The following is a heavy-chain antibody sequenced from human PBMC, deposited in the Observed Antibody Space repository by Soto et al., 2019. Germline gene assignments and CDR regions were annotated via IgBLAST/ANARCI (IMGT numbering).Heavy chain of an antibody. J-gene: IGHJ4*02. Sequence: GGSLRLSCAASGCTFSSYWMSWVRQAPGKGLEWVANIRQDGSEKYYVDSVKGRFTISRDNAKNSLYLQMNSLRADDTAVYYYAREKRSYQYWGQGTLVTVSS. CDR3: AREKRSYQY. D-gene: IGHD2-2*01. CDR2: IRQDGSEK. CDR1: GCTFSSYW. V-gene: IGHV3-7*01.